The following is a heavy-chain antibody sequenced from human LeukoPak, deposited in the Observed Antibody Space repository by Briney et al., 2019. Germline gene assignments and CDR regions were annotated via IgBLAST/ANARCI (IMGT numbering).Heavy chain of an antibody. V-gene: IGHV1-2*02. Sequence: ASVKVSCKASGYTFTGYYMHWVRQAPGQGLEWMGWINPNSGGTNYAQKFQGRVTMTRDTSISTAYMELSRLRSDDTAVYYCATVRGVRGVAEFDYWGQGTLVTVSS. CDR3: ATVRGVRGVAEFDY. D-gene: IGHD3-10*01. J-gene: IGHJ4*02. CDR2: INPNSGGT. CDR1: GYTFTGYY.